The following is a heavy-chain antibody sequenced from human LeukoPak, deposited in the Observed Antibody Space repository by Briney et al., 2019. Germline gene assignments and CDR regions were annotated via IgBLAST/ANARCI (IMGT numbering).Heavy chain of an antibody. J-gene: IGHJ4*02. CDR1: GFTFSSHA. Sequence: RGSLRLSCAAPGFTFSSHAISWVRQGPGKWLERVSAISGSGGSTYCAESGKGRFTISRDNSKNTLYLQMNSLRAEDTAVYYCAKDRWAPPPFPFDYWGQGTLVTVSS. V-gene: IGHV3-23*01. D-gene: IGHD5-24*01. CDR3: AKDRWAPPPFPFDY. CDR2: ISGSGGST.